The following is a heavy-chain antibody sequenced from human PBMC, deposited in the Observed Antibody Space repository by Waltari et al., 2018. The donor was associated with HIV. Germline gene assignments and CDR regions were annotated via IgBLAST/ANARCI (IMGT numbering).Heavy chain of an antibody. V-gene: IGHV1-2*02. J-gene: IGHJ4*02. CDR2: INPNSGGT. D-gene: IGHD2-2*02. Sequence: QVQLVQSGAEVKKPGASVTVSCKASGYTFTGYYMHWVRAAPGQGFEWMGWINPNSGGTNYAQKFQGRVTMTRDTSISTAYMELSRLRSDDTAVYYCARGNVVVPAAITTFDYWGQGTLVTVSS. CDR3: ARGNVVVPAAITTFDY. CDR1: GYTFTGYY.